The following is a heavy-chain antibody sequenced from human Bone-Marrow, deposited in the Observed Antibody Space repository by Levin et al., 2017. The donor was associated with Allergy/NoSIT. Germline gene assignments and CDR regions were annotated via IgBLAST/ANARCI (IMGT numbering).Heavy chain of an antibody. D-gene: IGHD6-13*01. CDR3: AKVEAVDSSSWYYGSRKYFFDY. J-gene: IGHJ4*02. Sequence: GGSLRLSCVAAGFTFNNHAMHWVRQAPGKGLEWVALISFDGTNEYYVDSVKGRFIISRDNSKNTLYLQMYSLRVEDTGVYYCAKVEAVDSSSWYYGSRKYFFDYWGQGALVAVSS. V-gene: IGHV3-30*02. CDR1: GFTFNNHA. CDR2: ISFDGTNE.